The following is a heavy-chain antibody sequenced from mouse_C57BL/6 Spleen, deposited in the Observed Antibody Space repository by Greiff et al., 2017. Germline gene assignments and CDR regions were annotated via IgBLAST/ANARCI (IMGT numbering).Heavy chain of an antibody. CDR1: GFTFSSYT. CDR3: ARVGINYFDY. D-gene: IGHD2-4*01. CDR2: ISGGGGNT. J-gene: IGHJ2*01. Sequence: EVMLVESGGGLVKPGGSLKLSCAASGFTFSSYTMSWVRQTPEKRLEWVATISGGGGNTYYPDSVKGRFTISRDNAKNTLYLQMSSLRSEDTALYYCARVGINYFDYWGQGTTLTVSS. V-gene: IGHV5-9*01.